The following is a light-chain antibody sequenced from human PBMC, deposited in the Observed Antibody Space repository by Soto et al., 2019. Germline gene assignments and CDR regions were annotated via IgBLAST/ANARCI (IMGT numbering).Light chain of an antibody. CDR1: SSDVGSYNL. V-gene: IGLV2-23*01. CDR2: EGS. Sequence: QSALTQPASVSGSPGQSITISCTGTSSDVGSYNLVSWYQQHPGKAPKLMIYEGSKRPSGVSNRFSGSKSGNTASLTISGLQAEDEADYYCCSYAGPRGVVFGGGTKVTVL. CDR3: CSYAGPRGVV. J-gene: IGLJ2*01.